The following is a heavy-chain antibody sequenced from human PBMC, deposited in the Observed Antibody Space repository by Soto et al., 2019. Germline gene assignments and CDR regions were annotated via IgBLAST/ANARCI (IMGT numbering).Heavy chain of an antibody. J-gene: IGHJ6*02. CDR1: GGSFIGYY. V-gene: IGHV4-34*01. Sequence: SETLSLTCAVYGGSFIGYYCSFIRHPPWKGREWIVEINHSGSTNYNPSLKSRVTISVDTSKNQFSLKLSSVTAADTAVYYCARGRGNTYYDFWSGYYGGDYYYYGMDVWGQGTTVTVSS. CDR2: INHSGST. CDR3: ARGRGNTYYDFWSGYYGGDYYYYGMDV. D-gene: IGHD3-3*01.